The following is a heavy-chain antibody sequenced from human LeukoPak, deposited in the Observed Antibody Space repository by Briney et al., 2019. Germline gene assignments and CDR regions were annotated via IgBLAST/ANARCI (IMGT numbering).Heavy chain of an antibody. Sequence: SVKVSCKASGGTFSSYAISWVRQAPGQGLEWMGGIIPIFGTANYAQKFQGRVTITADESTSTAYMELSSLRSEDTAVYYCARTWGYSSGWPAEDIWGQGTMVTVSS. D-gene: IGHD6-19*01. CDR2: IIPIFGTA. V-gene: IGHV1-69*13. CDR1: GGTFSSYA. CDR3: ARTWGYSSGWPAEDI. J-gene: IGHJ3*02.